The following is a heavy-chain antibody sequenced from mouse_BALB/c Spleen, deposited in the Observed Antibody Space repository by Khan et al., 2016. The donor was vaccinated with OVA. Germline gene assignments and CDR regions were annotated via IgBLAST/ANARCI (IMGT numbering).Heavy chain of an antibody. D-gene: IGHD2-10*01. CDR2: INPSNGYT. CDR1: GYTFTSYT. CDR3: VEDGAYHGNGGWFAY. V-gene: IGHV1-4*01. Sequence: QVQLKESGAELARPGASVKMSCKASGYTFTSYTIHWIKKRPGQGLEWIGYINPSNGYTNYNQKFKDKATLTTDKSSTTAYLQLCSLTSYESAVDNCVEDGAYHGNGGWFAYWGQGTMVTVSA. J-gene: IGHJ3*01.